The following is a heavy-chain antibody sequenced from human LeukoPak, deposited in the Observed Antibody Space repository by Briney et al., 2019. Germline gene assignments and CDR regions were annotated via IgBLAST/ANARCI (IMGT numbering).Heavy chain of an antibody. CDR1: GGSISSYY. Sequence: SETLSLTCTVSGGSISSYYWSWIRQPAGKGLEWIGYIYYSGSTNYNPSLKSRVTISVDTSKNQFSLKLSSVTAADTAVYYCAGSERYSSGWYFYFDYWGQGTLVTVSS. V-gene: IGHV4-59*01. CDR3: AGSERYSSGWYFYFDY. J-gene: IGHJ4*02. CDR2: IYYSGST. D-gene: IGHD6-19*01.